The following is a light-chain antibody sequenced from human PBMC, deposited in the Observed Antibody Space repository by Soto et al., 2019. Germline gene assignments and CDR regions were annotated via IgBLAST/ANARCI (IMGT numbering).Light chain of an antibody. CDR2: AAS. CDR1: QNIYSY. V-gene: IGKV1-39*01. J-gene: IGKJ3*01. Sequence: DIQMTQSPSSLSASVGDRVTITCRASQNIYSYLNWFQQKPGKAPKLLIYAASSLLSGVPSRFSGSGSGTDFTLTSSSLQPEAFATYFCDQRYSTPLTFGPGTKVDFK. CDR3: DQRYSTPLT.